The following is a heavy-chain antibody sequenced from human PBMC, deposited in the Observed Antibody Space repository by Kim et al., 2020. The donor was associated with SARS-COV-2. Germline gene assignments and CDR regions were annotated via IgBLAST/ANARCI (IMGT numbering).Heavy chain of an antibody. CDR3: ARGLRRVYYDSSGYYRTVFDY. V-gene: IGHV4-34*01. D-gene: IGHD3-22*01. Sequence: SETLSLTCAVYGGSFSGYYWSWIRQPPGKGLEWIGEINHSGSTNYNPSLKSRVTISVDTSKNQFSLKLSSVTAADTAVYYCARGLRRVYYDSSGYYRTVFDYWGQGTLVTVSS. CDR1: GGSFSGYY. CDR2: INHSGST. J-gene: IGHJ4*02.